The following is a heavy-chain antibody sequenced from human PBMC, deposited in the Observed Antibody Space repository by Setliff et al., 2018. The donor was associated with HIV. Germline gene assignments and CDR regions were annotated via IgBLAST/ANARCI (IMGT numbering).Heavy chain of an antibody. Sequence: ASVKVSCKASGYTFTSYAMHWVRQAPGQRLEWMGWINAGNGNTKYSQKFQGRVTITRDTSASTAYMELSSLRSEDPAVYYCARDGYSVGYCSSTSCYAADFDYWGQGTLVTVSS. CDR3: ARDGYSVGYCSSTSCYAADFDY. CDR2: INAGNGNT. D-gene: IGHD2-2*01. J-gene: IGHJ4*02. V-gene: IGHV1-3*01. CDR1: GYTFTSYA.